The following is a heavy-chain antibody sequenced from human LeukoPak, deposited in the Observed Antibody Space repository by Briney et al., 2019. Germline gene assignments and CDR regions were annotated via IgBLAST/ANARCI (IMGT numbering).Heavy chain of an antibody. CDR2: ISGSGGST. Sequence: GGSLRLSCAASGFTFSSYAMSWVRQAPGKGLEWVSAISGSGGSTYYADSVKGRFTISRDNSKNTLYLQMNSLRPEDTAVYFCAREGGDYSDFVGMFYFDYWGQGTLVTVSS. D-gene: IGHD4-11*01. CDR1: GFTFSSYA. V-gene: IGHV3-23*01. CDR3: AREGGDYSDFVGMFYFDY. J-gene: IGHJ4*02.